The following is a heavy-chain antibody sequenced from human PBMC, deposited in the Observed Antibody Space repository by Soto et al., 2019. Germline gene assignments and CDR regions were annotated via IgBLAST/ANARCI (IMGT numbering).Heavy chain of an antibody. CDR2: IYYSGST. Sequence: SETLSLTCTVSGGSISSSSYYWGWIRQPPGKGLEWIGSIYYSGSTYYNPSLKSRVTISVDTSKNQFSLKLSSVTAADTAVYYCARWLSYCSSTSCLGENYNWFAPWGQGTLVTVSS. CDR3: ARWLSYCSSTSCLGENYNWFAP. V-gene: IGHV4-39*01. CDR1: GGSISSSSYY. D-gene: IGHD2-2*01. J-gene: IGHJ5*02.